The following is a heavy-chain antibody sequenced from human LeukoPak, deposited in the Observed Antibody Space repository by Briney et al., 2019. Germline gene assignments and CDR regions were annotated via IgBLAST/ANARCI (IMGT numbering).Heavy chain of an antibody. V-gene: IGHV4-4*07. Sequence: SETLPLTCNVSGGSISGYYWNWIRQPAGKGLEWVGRVYTSGSTNYNPSLKSRVTMSVDTSKNQFSLNLSSVTAADTAVYYCARARGGDSRTFDYWGQGTLVTVSS. J-gene: IGHJ4*02. D-gene: IGHD2-21*01. CDR3: ARARGGDSRTFDY. CDR1: GGSISGYY. CDR2: VYTSGST.